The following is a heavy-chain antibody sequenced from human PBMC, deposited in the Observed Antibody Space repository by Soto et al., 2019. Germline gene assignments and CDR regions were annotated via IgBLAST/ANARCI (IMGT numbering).Heavy chain of an antibody. CDR1: GGSISSGGYS. CDR2: IYHSGST. V-gene: IGHV4-30-2*01. Sequence: SETLSLTCAVSGGSISSGGYSWSWIRQPPGKGLEWIGYIYHSGSTYYNPSLKSRVTISVDTSKNQFSLKLSSVTAADTAVYYCARLEGDTGLFDYWGQGTLVTVSS. J-gene: IGHJ4*02. CDR3: ARLEGDTGLFDY. D-gene: IGHD5-18*01.